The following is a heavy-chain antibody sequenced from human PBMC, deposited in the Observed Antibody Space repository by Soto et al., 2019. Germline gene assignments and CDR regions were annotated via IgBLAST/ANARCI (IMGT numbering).Heavy chain of an antibody. CDR2: IYSGGST. J-gene: IGHJ4*02. CDR1: GFTVSSNY. CDR3: ARVQWELPPYFDD. Sequence: EVQLVESGGGLIQPGGSLRLSCAASGFTVSSNYMSWVRQAPGKGLEWVSVIYSGGSTYYADSVKGRFTISRDNSKNTLYLQMNSLRAEDTAVDYCARVQWELPPYFDDWGQGTLVTVSS. V-gene: IGHV3-53*01. D-gene: IGHD1-26*01.